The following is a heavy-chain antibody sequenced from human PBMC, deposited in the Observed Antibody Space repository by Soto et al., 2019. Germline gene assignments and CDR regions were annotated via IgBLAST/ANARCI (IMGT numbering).Heavy chain of an antibody. CDR1: GGSISSGGYS. CDR3: ARGYYYYGMDV. J-gene: IGHJ6*02. CDR2: IYHSGSA. V-gene: IGHV4-30-2*01. Sequence: PSETLSLTCAVSGGSISSGGYSWSWIRQPPGKGLEWIGYIYHSGSAYYNPSLKSRVTISVDRSKNQFSLKLSSVTAADTAVYYCARGYYYYGMDVWGQGTTVPVS.